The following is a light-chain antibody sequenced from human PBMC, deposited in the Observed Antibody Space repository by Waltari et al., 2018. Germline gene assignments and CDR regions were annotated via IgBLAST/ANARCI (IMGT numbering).Light chain of an antibody. Sequence: EILLTQSPGPLPLSSGERATFSCRASQSVSRALAWYQQKPGQAPRLLIYGASTRATGIPDRFSGSGSGTDFSLTISRVEPDDFAVYYCQHYLRLPVTFGQGTTVEI. CDR2: GAS. V-gene: IGKV3-20*01. CDR3: QHYLRLPVT. J-gene: IGKJ1*01. CDR1: QSVSRA.